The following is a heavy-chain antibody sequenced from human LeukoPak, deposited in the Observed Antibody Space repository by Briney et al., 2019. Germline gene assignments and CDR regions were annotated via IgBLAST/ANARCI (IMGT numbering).Heavy chain of an antibody. CDR2: INPNSGGT. D-gene: IGHD1-1*01. V-gene: IGHV1-2*02. CDR3: ARDLADDGLFDY. J-gene: IGHJ4*02. CDR1: GYSFTGYY. Sequence: GESLKVSCKASGYSFTGYYMHWVRQAPGQGLEWMGCINPNSGGTDYAQKFQGRVTMTRDTSISTAYMELSRLTSDDTAIYFCARDLADDGLFDYWGQGTLVTVSS.